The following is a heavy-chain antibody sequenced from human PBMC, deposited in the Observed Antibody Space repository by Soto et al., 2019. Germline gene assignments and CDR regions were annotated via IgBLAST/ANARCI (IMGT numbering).Heavy chain of an antibody. V-gene: IGHV3-23*01. CDR1: GFTFSSYA. Sequence: GGSLRLSCAASGFTFSSYAMSWVRQAPGKGLEWVSAISGSGGSTYYADSVKGRFTISRDNSKNTLYLQMNSLRAEDTAVYYCAKDGGGYDFWSGYGFDPWGQGTLVT. CDR3: AKDGGGYDFWSGYGFDP. CDR2: ISGSGGST. J-gene: IGHJ5*02. D-gene: IGHD3-3*01.